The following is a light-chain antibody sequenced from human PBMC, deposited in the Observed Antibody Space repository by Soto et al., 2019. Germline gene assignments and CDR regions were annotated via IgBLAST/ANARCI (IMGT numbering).Light chain of an antibody. CDR1: SREGGSYYL. CDR3: CSYAGSSTPLI. J-gene: IGLJ1*01. V-gene: IGLV2-23*02. Sequence: QSSLTQPASVSGSPGQSITISCTGTSREGGSYYLVSWYQQHPGKAPKLMIYEVSKRPSGVSIRFSGSKSGNTASLTISGLQAEGEADYYCCSYAGSSTPLIFGTGTKVTVL. CDR2: EVS.